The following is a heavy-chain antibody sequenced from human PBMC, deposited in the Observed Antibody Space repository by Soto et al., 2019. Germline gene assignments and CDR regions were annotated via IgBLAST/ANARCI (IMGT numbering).Heavy chain of an antibody. D-gene: IGHD6-13*01. J-gene: IGHJ5*02. CDR1: GFSLSPSGVG. Sequence: SGPTLVKPTQTLTLTCTFSGFSLSPSGVGVGWIRQPPGKALEWLALIYWSDDKRYSPSLKSRLTITKDTSKNQVVLTMTNMDPVDTATYYCAHRRHVNYLAAVKNWFDPWGQGTLVTVSS. V-gene: IGHV2-5*01. CDR3: AHRRHVNYLAAVKNWFDP. CDR2: IYWSDDK.